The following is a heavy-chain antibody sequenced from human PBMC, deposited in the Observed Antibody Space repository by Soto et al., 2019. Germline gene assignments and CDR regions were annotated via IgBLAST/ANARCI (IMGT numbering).Heavy chain of an antibody. J-gene: IGHJ5*02. V-gene: IGHV4-59*01. CDR3: ESKDYDILNGYSWFDT. D-gene: IGHD3-9*01. Sequence: SETLSLTCTVSGGSISSYYWSWIRQPPGKGLEWIGYIYYSGSTNYNPSLKSRVTISVDTSKNQFSLKLSSVTAADTAVYYCESKDYDILNGYSWFDTWGQGTLVTVSS. CDR2: IYYSGST. CDR1: GGSISSYY.